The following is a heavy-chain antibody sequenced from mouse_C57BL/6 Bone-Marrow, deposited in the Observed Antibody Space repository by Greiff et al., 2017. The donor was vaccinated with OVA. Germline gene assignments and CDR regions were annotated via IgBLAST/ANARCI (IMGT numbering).Heavy chain of an antibody. J-gene: IGHJ2*01. Sequence: QVQLQQPGAELVKPGASVKLSCKASGYTFTSYWMQWVKQRPGQGLEWIGEIDPSDSYTNYNQKFKGKATLTVDTSSSTAYMQLSSLTSEDAAVYYCARWYGYFDDWGQGTTLTVSS. CDR2: IDPSDSYT. V-gene: IGHV1-50*01. CDR3: ARWYGYFDD. D-gene: IGHD2-14*01. CDR1: GYTFTSYW.